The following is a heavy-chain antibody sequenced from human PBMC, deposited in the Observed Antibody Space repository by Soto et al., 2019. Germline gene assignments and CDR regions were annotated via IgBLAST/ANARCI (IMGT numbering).Heavy chain of an antibody. CDR3: ASPRAQHRLVHHFHY. CDR2: ISGSGGNT. D-gene: IGHD2-2*01. CDR1: GFPFSSYA. Sequence: PGGSLRLSCAASGFPFSSYAMSWVRQAPGKGLEWVSSISGSGGNTNYADSVKGRFTISRDNSKNTLYLQMNSLRAEDTAVYYCASPRAQHRLVHHFHYWAREPWSPSPQ. J-gene: IGHJ4*02. V-gene: IGHV3-23*01.